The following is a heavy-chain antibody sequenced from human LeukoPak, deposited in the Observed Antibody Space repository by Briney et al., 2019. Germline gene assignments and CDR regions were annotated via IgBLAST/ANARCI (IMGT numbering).Heavy chain of an antibody. V-gene: IGHV1-69*13. CDR3: ARGAYSSGSYYFDH. D-gene: IGHD6-19*01. J-gene: IGHJ4*02. CDR2: IIPAFGTA. Sequence: GASVKVSCKASGLTFGTYTVTWVRQAPGQGLEWMGGIIPAFGTADYAQKFQGRVTITADESTSTAYMQLSSLRSEDTAVYYCARGAYSSGSYYFDHWGQGTLVTVSS. CDR1: GLTFGTYT.